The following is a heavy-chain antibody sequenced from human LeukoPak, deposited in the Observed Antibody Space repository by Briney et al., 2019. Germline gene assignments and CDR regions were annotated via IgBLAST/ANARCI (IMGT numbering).Heavy chain of an antibody. J-gene: IGHJ3*01. D-gene: IGHD2/OR15-2a*01. CDR1: GFTFSSYW. CDR2: IKEDGSER. CDR3: ASDYFSG. V-gene: IGHV3-7*01. Sequence: PPGGSLRLSCAASGFTFSSYWMSWVRQAPGKGLEWVANIKEDGSERYYVDSVKGRFTVSGDNAKNSLYLQMNSLRAEDTAVYYCASDYFSGWGQGTMVTVSS.